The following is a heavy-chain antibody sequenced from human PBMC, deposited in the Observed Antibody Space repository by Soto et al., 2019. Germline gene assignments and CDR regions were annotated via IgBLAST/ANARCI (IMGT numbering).Heavy chain of an antibody. CDR1: SGSISSGGYY. Sequence: PSETLSLTCTVSSGSISSGGYYWSWIRQHPGKGLEWIGYIYYSGSTYYNPSLKSRVTISVDTSKNQFSLKLSSVTAADTAVYYCARALESSIAAAGTWFDPWGQGTLVTVSS. D-gene: IGHD6-13*01. J-gene: IGHJ5*02. V-gene: IGHV4-31*03. CDR2: IYYSGST. CDR3: ARALESSIAAAGTWFDP.